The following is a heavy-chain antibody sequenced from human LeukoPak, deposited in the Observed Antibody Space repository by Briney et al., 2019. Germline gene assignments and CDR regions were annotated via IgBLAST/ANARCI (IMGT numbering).Heavy chain of an antibody. D-gene: IGHD2-15*01. CDR1: GYTFTSYG. V-gene: IGHV1-18*01. CDR2: ISAYNGNT. Sequence: GASVKVSCKASGYTFTSYGISWVRQAPGQGLEWMGWISAYNGNTNYAQKLQGRVTMTTDTSTSTAYMELRSLRSDDTAVYYCARVPGFVFGGGGLSYSYYFDYWGQGTLVTVSS. CDR3: ARVPGFVFGGGGLSYSYYFDY. J-gene: IGHJ4*02.